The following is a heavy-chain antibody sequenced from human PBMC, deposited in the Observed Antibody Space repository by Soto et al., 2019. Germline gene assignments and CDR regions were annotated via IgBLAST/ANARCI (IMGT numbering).Heavy chain of an antibody. CDR2: TYWDDDK. V-gene: IGHV2-5*02. Sequence: QITLKESGPTLVKPTQPLTLTCTFSGFSLSTSGVGVGWIRQPPGTALEWLALTYWDDDKRYSPSLKSRLTITKDTSKNQVVLTMTNMDPVETATYYCAHSSSLTTPAMGFAYYYGMDVWGQGTTVTVSS. D-gene: IGHD4-17*01. CDR3: AHSSSLTTPAMGFAYYYGMDV. CDR1: GFSLSTSGVG. J-gene: IGHJ6*02.